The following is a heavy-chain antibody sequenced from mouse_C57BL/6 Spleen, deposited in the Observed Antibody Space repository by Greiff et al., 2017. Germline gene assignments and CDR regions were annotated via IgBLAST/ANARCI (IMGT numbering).Heavy chain of an antibody. V-gene: IGHV1-69*01. J-gene: IGHJ4*01. CDR2: IDPSDSYT. CDR1: GYTFTSYW. Sequence: QVQLQQPGAELVMPGASVKLSCKASGYTFTSYWMHWVKQRPGQGLEWIGEIDPSDSYTNYNQKFKGKSTLTVDKSSSTAYMQLSSRTSEDSAVYYCARKGEIYDGYYDAMDYWGQGTSVTVSS. D-gene: IGHD2-3*01. CDR3: ARKGEIYDGYYDAMDY.